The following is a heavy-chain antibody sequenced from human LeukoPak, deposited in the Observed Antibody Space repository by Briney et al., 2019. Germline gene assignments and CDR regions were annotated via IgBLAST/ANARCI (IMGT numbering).Heavy chain of an antibody. CDR1: GFSFSSYA. CDR3: ARDSPSGSSHFDY. D-gene: IGHD1-26*01. Sequence: GGSLRLSCAASGFSFSSYAMTWVRQAPGKGLEWVSYISSSSSTIYYADSVKGRFTISRDNAKNSLYLQMNSLRAEDTAVYYCARDSPSGSSHFDYWGQGTLVTVSS. V-gene: IGHV3-48*01. CDR2: ISSSSSTI. J-gene: IGHJ4*02.